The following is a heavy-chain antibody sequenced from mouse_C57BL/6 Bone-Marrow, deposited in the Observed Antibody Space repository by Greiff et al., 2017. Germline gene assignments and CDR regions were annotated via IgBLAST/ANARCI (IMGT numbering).Heavy chain of an antibody. CDR3: ASEDYYGSRRDFYC. J-gene: IGHJ2*01. CDR2: IYPRSGNT. D-gene: IGHD1-1*01. CDR1: GYTFTSYG. Sequence: QVQLKESGAELARPGASVKLSCKASGYTFTSYGISWVKQRTGQGLEWIGEIYPRSGNTYYNEKFKGKATLTADKSSSTAYMELRSLTSEDSAVYFGASEDYYGSRRDFYCWGQGTTLSVSS. V-gene: IGHV1-81*01.